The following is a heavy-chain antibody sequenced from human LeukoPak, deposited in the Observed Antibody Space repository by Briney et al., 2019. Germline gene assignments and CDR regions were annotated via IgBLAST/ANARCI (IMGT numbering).Heavy chain of an antibody. D-gene: IGHD2-2*01. V-gene: IGHV4-31*03. CDR1: GGSISSGGYY. CDR3: AASRGCSCTSCYVYFDY. Sequence: PSETLSLTCTVSGGSISSGGYYWSWIRQHPGKGLEWIGYIYYSGSTYYNPSLKSRVTISVDTSKNQFSLKLSSVTAADTAVYYCAASRGCSCTSCYVYFDYWGQGTLVTVSS. J-gene: IGHJ4*02. CDR2: IYYSGST.